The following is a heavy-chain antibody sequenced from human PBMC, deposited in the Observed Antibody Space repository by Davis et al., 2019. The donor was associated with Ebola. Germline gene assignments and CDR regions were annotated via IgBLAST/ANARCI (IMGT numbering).Heavy chain of an antibody. CDR1: GYTFTSYG. D-gene: IGHD2-15*01. Sequence: AVSVKVSCKASGYTFTSYGISWVRQAPGQGLEWMGWISAYNGDTSYAQKFQGRVTMTTDTSTSTAYMELRSLRSDDTAVYYCARDVVVVAATDWFDPWGQGTLVTVSS. CDR2: ISAYNGDT. V-gene: IGHV1-18*01. CDR3: ARDVVVVAATDWFDP. J-gene: IGHJ5*02.